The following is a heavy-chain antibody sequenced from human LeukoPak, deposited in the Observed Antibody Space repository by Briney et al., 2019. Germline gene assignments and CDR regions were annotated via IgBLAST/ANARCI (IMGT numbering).Heavy chain of an antibody. CDR2: ISGSGGST. CDR3: AKGELWLNYYYYYGMDV. D-gene: IGHD5-18*01. V-gene: IGHV3-23*01. CDR1: GFTFSSYA. J-gene: IGHJ6*02. Sequence: SGGSLRLSCAASGFTFSSYAMSWVRQAPGKGLGWVSAISGSGGSTYYADSVKGRFTISRDNSKNTLYLQMNSLRAEDTAVYYCAKGELWLNYYYYYGMDVWGQGTTVTVSS.